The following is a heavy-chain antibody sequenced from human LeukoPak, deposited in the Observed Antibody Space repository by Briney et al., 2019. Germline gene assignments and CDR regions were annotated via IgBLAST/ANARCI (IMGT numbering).Heavy chain of an antibody. V-gene: IGHV3-23*01. D-gene: IGHD6-19*01. CDR3: ARGIYSSGWYGLGAFDI. Sequence: GGSLRLSCAASGCSFSSYAMSWVRQAPGKGLEWVSAISASGGSTYYADSVKGRFTISRDNSKNTLYLQMNSLRAEDTAGYYCARGIYSSGWYGLGAFDIWGQGTIVTVSS. CDR2: ISASGGST. J-gene: IGHJ3*02. CDR1: GCSFSSYA.